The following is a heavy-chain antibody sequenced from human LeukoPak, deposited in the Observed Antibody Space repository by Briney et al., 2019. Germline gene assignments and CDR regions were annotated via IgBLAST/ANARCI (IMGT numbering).Heavy chain of an antibody. J-gene: IGHJ4*02. CDR3: ARDGGYCTNGVCSIYDY. Sequence: SGTLSLTCTVSGGSISSSSYYWGWIRQPPGKGLEWIGSIYYSGSTYYNPSLKSRVTISVDTSKNQFSLKLSSVTAADTAVYYCARDGGYCTNGVCSIYDYWGQGTLVTVSS. D-gene: IGHD2-8*01. CDR1: GGSISSSSYY. CDR2: IYYSGST. V-gene: IGHV4-39*02.